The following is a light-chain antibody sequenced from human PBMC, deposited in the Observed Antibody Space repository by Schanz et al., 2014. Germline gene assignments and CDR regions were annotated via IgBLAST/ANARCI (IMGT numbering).Light chain of an antibody. CDR1: SSDVGDYNY. Sequence: QSALTQPASVSGSPGQSITISCTGTSSDVGDYNYVSWYQQHPGKAPKLMIYDVSNRPSGVSNRFSGSKSGNTASLTISGLQADDEADYYCSSYTGSTVVFGGGTKLTVL. CDR2: DVS. CDR3: SSYTGSTVV. V-gene: IGLV2-14*03. J-gene: IGLJ2*01.